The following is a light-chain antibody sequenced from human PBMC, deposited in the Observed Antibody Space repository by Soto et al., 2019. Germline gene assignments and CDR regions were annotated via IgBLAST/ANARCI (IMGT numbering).Light chain of an antibody. CDR1: QSVSSN. CDR3: QLYGSSRWT. CDR2: ATS. J-gene: IGKJ1*01. Sequence: EIVMTQSPATLSVSPGERATLSCRASQSVSSNLAWYQQKPGQAPRLLIYATSTRATGIPDRFSGSRSGTDFTLTISRLEPEDFAVYFCQLYGSSRWTFGQGTKVDIK. V-gene: IGKV3-20*01.